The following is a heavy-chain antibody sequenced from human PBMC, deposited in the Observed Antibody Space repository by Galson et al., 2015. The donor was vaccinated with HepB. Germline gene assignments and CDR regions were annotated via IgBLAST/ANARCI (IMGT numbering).Heavy chain of an antibody. CDR3: TRDLYGSGYCSSTSCYSFDY. Sequence: LRLSCAASGFTFGDYAMSWFRQAPGKGLEWVGFIRSKAYGGTTEYAASVKGRFTISRDDSKSIAYLQMNSLKTEDTAVYYCTRDLYGSGYCSSTSCYSFDYWGQGTLVTVSS. V-gene: IGHV3-49*03. J-gene: IGHJ4*02. CDR1: GFTFGDYA. CDR2: IRSKAYGGTT. D-gene: IGHD2-2*01.